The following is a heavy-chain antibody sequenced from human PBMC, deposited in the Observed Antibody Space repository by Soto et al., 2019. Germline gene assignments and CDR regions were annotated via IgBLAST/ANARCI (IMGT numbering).Heavy chain of an antibody. CDR3: AGGRKQLIYGMDV. CDR2: IYPGDSDT. V-gene: IGHV5-51*01. CDR1: GYSFTSYW. Sequence: PGESLKISCKGSGYSFTSYWIGWVRQMPGKGLEGMGIIYPGDSDTRYSPSSQGQVTNSADNAISTAYPQCSRLKASDTARYYCAGGRKQLIYGMDVWGQGTTVTASS. D-gene: IGHD6-13*01. J-gene: IGHJ6*02.